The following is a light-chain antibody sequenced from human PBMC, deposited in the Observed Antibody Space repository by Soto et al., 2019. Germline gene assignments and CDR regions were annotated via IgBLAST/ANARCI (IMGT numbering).Light chain of an antibody. CDR1: SSDVGGYNY. CDR2: DVS. Sequence: QSALTQPASVSGSPGQSITISCTGTSSDVGGYNYVSWYQQHPGKAPKLIIYDVSNRPSGVSNRFSGSKSSNTASLTISGLKAEDEADYHCSSYTSSSTVVFGGGTKRTVL. CDR3: SSYTSSSTVV. V-gene: IGLV2-14*01. J-gene: IGLJ2*01.